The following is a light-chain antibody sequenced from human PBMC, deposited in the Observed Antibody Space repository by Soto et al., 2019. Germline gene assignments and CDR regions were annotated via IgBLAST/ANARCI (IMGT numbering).Light chain of an antibody. CDR3: QQYHVYWT. J-gene: IGKJ1*01. CDR2: KAS. V-gene: IGKV1-5*03. CDR1: QNINTW. Sequence: DIKMTQSPPTPSAFVGDTVTITCRASQNINTWLAWYKQKPGKAPKLLIYKASSLERGVTSRFSGSGSGTEFTLTISSLQPDEFATYYCQQYHVYWTFGQGTKLDI.